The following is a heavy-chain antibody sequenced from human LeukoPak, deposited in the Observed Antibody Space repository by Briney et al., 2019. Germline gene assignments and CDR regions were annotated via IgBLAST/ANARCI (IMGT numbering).Heavy chain of an antibody. Sequence: GGSLRLSCAASGFTFSNAWMSWVRQAPGKGLEWVGRIKSKTDGGTTDYAAPVKGRFTISRDDSKNTLYLQMNSLKTEDTAVYYCTASDHLYCSSISCHFDYWGQGTLVTVSS. CDR3: TASDHLYCSSISCHFDY. CDR2: IKSKTDGGTT. D-gene: IGHD2-2*01. V-gene: IGHV3-15*01. J-gene: IGHJ4*02. CDR1: GFTFSNAW.